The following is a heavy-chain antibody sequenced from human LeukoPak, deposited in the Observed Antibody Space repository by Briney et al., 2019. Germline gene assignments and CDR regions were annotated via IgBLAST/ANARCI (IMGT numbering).Heavy chain of an antibody. CDR3: ARDSPSGSYYYFDY. CDR1: GFTFSSYT. Sequence: GGSLRLSXAASGFTFSSYTINWVRQAPGKGLEWVSSITSSSYIYYADSVKSRFTISRDNAKNSLYLQMNSLRAEDTAVYYCARDSPSGSYYYFDYWGQGTMVTVSS. V-gene: IGHV3-21*01. CDR2: ITSSSYI. D-gene: IGHD1-26*01. J-gene: IGHJ4*02.